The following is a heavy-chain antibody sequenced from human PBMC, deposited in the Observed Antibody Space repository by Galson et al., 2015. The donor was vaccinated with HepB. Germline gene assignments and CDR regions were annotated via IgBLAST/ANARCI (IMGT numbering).Heavy chain of an antibody. Sequence: SGAEVNKPGGSLRISCKGSGYSFTSYWISWVRQMPGKGLEWMGRIDPSDSYTNYSPSFQGHVTISADKSISTAYLHWSSLKASDTAMYYCARLPKGLYYYGAGKGAFDYWGQGTLVTVSS. CDR2: IDPSDSYT. J-gene: IGHJ4*02. CDR3: ARLPKGLYYYGAGKGAFDY. V-gene: IGHV5-10-1*01. CDR1: GYSFTSYW. D-gene: IGHD3-10*01.